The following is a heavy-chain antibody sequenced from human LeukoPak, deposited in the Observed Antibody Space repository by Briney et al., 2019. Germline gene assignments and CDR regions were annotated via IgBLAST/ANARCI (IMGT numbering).Heavy chain of an antibody. CDR1: GYTFTGYY. CDR2: INPNSGGT. D-gene: IGHD3-3*01. V-gene: IGHV1-2*02. CDR3: ARDLNSRITIFGVPTGVFDY. Sequence: GASVKVSCKASGYTFTGYYMHWVRQAPGQGLEWVGWINPNSGGTNYAQKFQGRLTMTRDTSISTAYMELRSLRSDDTAVYYCARDLNSRITIFGVPTGVFDYWGQGTLVTVSS. J-gene: IGHJ4*02.